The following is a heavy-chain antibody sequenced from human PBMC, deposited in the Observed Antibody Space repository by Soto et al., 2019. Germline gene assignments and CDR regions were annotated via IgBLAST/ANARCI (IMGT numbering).Heavy chain of an antibody. CDR1: GFTVSNNY. V-gene: IGHV3-53*02. J-gene: IGHJ4*02. D-gene: IGHD6-19*01. CDR2: IYSGGNT. Sequence: EVQLVETGGDLIQPGGSLRLSCAASGFTVSNNYMSWVRQAPGKGLEWVSVIYSGGNTFYADSVKGRFTISRDNSKNTLYLQMNSLRAEDTAVYYCARGRIAVAGYFEYWGQGTLVTVSS. CDR3: ARGRIAVAGYFEY.